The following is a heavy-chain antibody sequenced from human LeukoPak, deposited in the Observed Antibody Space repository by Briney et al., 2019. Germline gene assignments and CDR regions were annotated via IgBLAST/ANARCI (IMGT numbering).Heavy chain of an antibody. CDR1: GGSISSSNW. J-gene: IGHJ3*02. CDR3: ARRLATLPAYDSSGYYYLGRRRGAFDI. Sequence: SETLSLTCAVSGGSISSSNWWSWVRQPPGKGLEWIGEINHSGSTNYNPSLKSRVTISLDTSKNQFSLKLTSVTAADTAVYYCARRLATLPAYDSSGYYYLGRRRGAFDIWGQGTMVTVSS. CDR2: INHSGST. V-gene: IGHV4-4*02. D-gene: IGHD3-22*01.